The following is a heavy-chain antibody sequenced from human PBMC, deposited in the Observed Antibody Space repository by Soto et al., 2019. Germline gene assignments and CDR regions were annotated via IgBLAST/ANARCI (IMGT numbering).Heavy chain of an antibody. J-gene: IGHJ6*02. CDR1: GGSISSSNW. D-gene: IGHD6-19*01. Sequence: QVQLQESGPGLVKPSGTLSLTCAVSGGSISSSNWWSWVRQPPGKGLEWIGEIYHSGSTNYNPSLKSRVTISVDKSQNQFSLKLSSVTAADTAVYYCARVVAAVAGTYYYYGMDVWGQGTTVTVSS. CDR2: IYHSGST. V-gene: IGHV4-4*02. CDR3: ARVVAAVAGTYYYYGMDV.